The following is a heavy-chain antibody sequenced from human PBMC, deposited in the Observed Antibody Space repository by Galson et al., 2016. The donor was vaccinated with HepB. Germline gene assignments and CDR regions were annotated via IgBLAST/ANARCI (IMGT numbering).Heavy chain of an antibody. D-gene: IGHD3-22*01. CDR3: AKDSIDYDSSGYYPYNWFDP. CDR2: IGGSGGRT. CDR1: GFTFSSYA. V-gene: IGHV3-23*01. J-gene: IGHJ5*02. Sequence: SLRLSCAASGFTFSSYAMSWVRRAPGKGLEWVSAIGGSGGRTYYADSVKGRFTISRDNSKNALYMQMNSLRAEDTAVYYCAKDSIDYDSSGYYPYNWFDPWGQGTLVTVSS.